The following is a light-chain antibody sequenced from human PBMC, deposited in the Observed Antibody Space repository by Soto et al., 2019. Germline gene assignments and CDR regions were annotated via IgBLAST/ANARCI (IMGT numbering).Light chain of an antibody. V-gene: IGKV3-20*01. Sequence: PGERATLSCRASQSVSSSYLAWYQQKPGQAPRLLIYGASSRATGIPDRFSGSGSGTDFTLTISRLEPEDFAVYYFQPYGSSPNTFGQGTKLEIK. CDR2: GAS. CDR1: QSVSSSY. J-gene: IGKJ2*01. CDR3: QPYGSSPNT.